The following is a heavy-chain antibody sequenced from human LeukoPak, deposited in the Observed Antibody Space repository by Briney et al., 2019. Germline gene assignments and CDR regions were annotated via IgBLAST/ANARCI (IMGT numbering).Heavy chain of an antibody. J-gene: IGHJ5*02. V-gene: IGHV3-7*01. CDR2: IKQDGSEK. CDR3: ARETTVVTDTAWFDP. D-gene: IGHD4-23*01. CDR1: GFTFSSYW. Sequence: GSLRLSCAASGFTFSSYWMSWVRQAPGKGLEWVANIKQDGSEKYYVDSVKGRFTISRDNAKNSLYLQMNSLRAEDTAVYYCARETTVVTDTAWFDPWGQGTLVTVSS.